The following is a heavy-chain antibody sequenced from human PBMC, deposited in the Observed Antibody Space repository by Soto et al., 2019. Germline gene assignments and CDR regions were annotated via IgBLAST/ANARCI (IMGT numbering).Heavy chain of an antibody. CDR1: GYTFTSYA. Sequence: APVKVCCKACGYTFTSYAMQLVRHSHGQRLEWMGWINAGNGNTKYSQKFQGRVTITRDTSASTAYMELSSLRSEDTAVYYCARAHYDILTGYSLNWFDTWGQGTLVTVSS. J-gene: IGHJ5*02. D-gene: IGHD3-9*01. V-gene: IGHV1-3*01. CDR2: INAGNGNT. CDR3: ARAHYDILTGYSLNWFDT.